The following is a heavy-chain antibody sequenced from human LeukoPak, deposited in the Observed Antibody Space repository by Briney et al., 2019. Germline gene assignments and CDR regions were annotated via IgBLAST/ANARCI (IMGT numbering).Heavy chain of an antibody. J-gene: IGHJ5*02. D-gene: IGHD3-22*01. CDR2: IIPIFGTA. V-gene: IGHV1-69*13. CDR3: ARARLLDNWFDP. Sequence: ASVKVFCKASGGTFSSYAISWVRQAPGQGLEWMGGIIPIFGTANYAQKFQGRVTITADESTSTDYMELSSLRSEDTAVYYCARARLLDNWFDPWGQGTLVTVSS. CDR1: GGTFSSYA.